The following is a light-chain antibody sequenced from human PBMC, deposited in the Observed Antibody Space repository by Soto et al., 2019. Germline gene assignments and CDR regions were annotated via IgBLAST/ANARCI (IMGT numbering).Light chain of an antibody. J-gene: IGKJ5*01. V-gene: IGKV1-5*01. CDR3: QQYNSYSIT. Sequence: IQMTQSPSTLSASVGERATITCRASQSIGSCLAWYQQKPGKAPKLLIYVASTMETGVPSRFSGSGSGTDFTLTISSLQPDDFATYYCQQYNSYSITFGQGTRLEIK. CDR1: QSIGSC. CDR2: VAS.